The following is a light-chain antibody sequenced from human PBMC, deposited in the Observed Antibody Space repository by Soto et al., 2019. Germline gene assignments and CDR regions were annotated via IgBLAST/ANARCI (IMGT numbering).Light chain of an antibody. Sequence: QSALTQPASVSGSPGQSNTISCTGTSSDVGGYNYVSWYQQHPGKAPKLMIYDVSNRPSGVSNRFSGSKSGNTASLTISGLHAEYEADYYCSSYTSSSTLVFGTGTQLTVL. CDR3: SSYTSSSTLV. CDR2: DVS. CDR1: SSDVGGYNY. V-gene: IGLV2-14*01. J-gene: IGLJ1*01.